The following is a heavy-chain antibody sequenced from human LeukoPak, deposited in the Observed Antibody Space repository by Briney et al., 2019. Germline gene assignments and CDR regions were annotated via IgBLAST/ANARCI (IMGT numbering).Heavy chain of an antibody. J-gene: IGHJ4*02. CDR2: ISWNSGSI. V-gene: IGHV3-9*01. D-gene: IGHD7-27*01. Sequence: QTGESLRLSCAASGFTFDDYAMHWVRQAPGKGLEWVSGISWNSGSIGYADSVKGRFTISRDNAKNSLYLQMNSLRAEDTALYYCAKDIVWGSTFGHFDYWGQGTLVTVSS. CDR1: GFTFDDYA. CDR3: AKDIVWGSTFGHFDY.